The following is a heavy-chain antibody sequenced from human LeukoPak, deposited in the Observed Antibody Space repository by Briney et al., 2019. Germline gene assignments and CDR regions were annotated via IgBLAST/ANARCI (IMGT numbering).Heavy chain of an antibody. D-gene: IGHD6-13*01. CDR1: GYTFTGYY. CDR3: ARDWSSSWYAPGPFDY. J-gene: IGHJ4*02. Sequence: ASVKVSCKASGYTFTGYYMHWVRQAPGQGLERMGWINPNSGGTNYAQKFQGWVTMTRDTSISTAYMELSRLRSDDTAVYYCARDWSSSWYAPGPFDYWGQGTLVTVSS. V-gene: IGHV1-2*04. CDR2: INPNSGGT.